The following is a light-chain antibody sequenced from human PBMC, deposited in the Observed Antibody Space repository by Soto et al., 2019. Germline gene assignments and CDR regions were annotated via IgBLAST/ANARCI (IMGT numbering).Light chain of an antibody. CDR1: SSDVGGYNY. CDR3: SSYTSSSPVV. Sequence: QSALTQPASVSGSPGQSITISCTGTSSDVGGYNYVSWYQQHPGKAPKLMIYDVSNRPSGVSNRFSGSKSGNTASLTISGLQAEDGGYYYCSSYTSSSPVVFGGGTKLTVL. CDR2: DVS. J-gene: IGLJ2*01. V-gene: IGLV2-14*01.